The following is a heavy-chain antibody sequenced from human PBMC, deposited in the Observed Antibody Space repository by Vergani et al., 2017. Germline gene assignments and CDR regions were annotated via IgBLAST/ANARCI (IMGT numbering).Heavy chain of an antibody. CDR2: IYTSGST. D-gene: IGHD6-19*01. V-gene: IGHV4-4*07. CDR3: ARVLAVAGRGYFDD. J-gene: IGHJ4*02. Sequence: QVQLQESGPGLVKPSETLSLTCTVSGGSISSYYWSWIRQPAGKGLEWIGRIYTSGSTNYNPSLKSPVTMSLDTSKNQFSLKLSSVTAADTAVYYCARVLAVAGRGYFDDWGQGTLVTVSS. CDR1: GGSISSYY.